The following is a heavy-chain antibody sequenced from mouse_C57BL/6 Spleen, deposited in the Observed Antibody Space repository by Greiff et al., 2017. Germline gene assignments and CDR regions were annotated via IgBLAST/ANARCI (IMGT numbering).Heavy chain of an antibody. D-gene: IGHD1-1*01. CDR1: GFSLTTSGMG. J-gene: IGHJ2*01. V-gene: IGHV8-12*01. Sequence: QVTLKVSGPGILQSSQTLSLTCSFSGFSLTTSGMGVSWIRQPSGKGLEWLAHIYWGDAKRYNPSLKSRLTIPKDTSRNQVFLKTTSVDAADTATDYSAGNYCCGSGSPGYFDYWGQGTTLTVSS. CDR3: AGNYCCGSGSPGYFDY. CDR2: IYWGDAK.